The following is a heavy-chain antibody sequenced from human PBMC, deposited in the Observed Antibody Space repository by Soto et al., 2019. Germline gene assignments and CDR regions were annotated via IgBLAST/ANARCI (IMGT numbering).Heavy chain of an antibody. Sequence: WETLSFTCAVSGYSINSDFYWGWIRQPPGKGLEWVGSVYHSGTTYYNPSLKSRLAISVDTSNNHFSLRLSSVTAADTAVYYCARGYSTGVRYFTYWGQGTLVTVS. CDR2: VYHSGTT. D-gene: IGHD5-12*01. V-gene: IGHV4-38-2*01. CDR3: ARGYSTGVRYFTY. CDR1: GYSINSDFY. J-gene: IGHJ4*02.